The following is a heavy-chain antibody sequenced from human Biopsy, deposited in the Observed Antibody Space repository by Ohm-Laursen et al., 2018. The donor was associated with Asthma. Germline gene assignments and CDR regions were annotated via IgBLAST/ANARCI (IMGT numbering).Heavy chain of an antibody. D-gene: IGHD3-3*01. CDR2: INQYGSEE. Sequence: SLRLSCTASAFTFSTYWMTWVRQAPGKGLQWVATINQYGSEESYVDSVKGRFTISRDNSKNTLYLQMNSPRAEDTAVYYCARSIYDFWSGYYGMDVWGQGTMVTVSS. CDR1: AFTFSTYW. CDR3: ARSIYDFWSGYYGMDV. V-gene: IGHV3-7*04. J-gene: IGHJ6*02.